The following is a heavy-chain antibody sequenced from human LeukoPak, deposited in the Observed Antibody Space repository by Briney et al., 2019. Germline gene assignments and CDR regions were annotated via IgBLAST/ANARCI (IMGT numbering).Heavy chain of an antibody. J-gene: IGHJ4*02. Sequence: ASVKVSCKVSGYTLTELSMHWVRQAPGKGLEWMGGFDPEDGETIYAQKFQGRVTMTEDTSTDTAYMELSSLRSEDTAVYYCATRGDSSGYFIDWGQGTLVTVSS. D-gene: IGHD3-22*01. CDR1: GYTLTELS. CDR2: FDPEDGET. CDR3: ATRGDSSGYFID. V-gene: IGHV1-24*01.